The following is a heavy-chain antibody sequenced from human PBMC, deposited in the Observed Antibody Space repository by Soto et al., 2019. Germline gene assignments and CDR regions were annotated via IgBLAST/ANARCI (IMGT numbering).Heavy chain of an antibody. Sequence: ASVKVSCKASGYTFTGYYMHWVRQAPGEGLEWMGWINPNSGGTNYAQKLQGRVTMTTDTSTSTAYMELRSLRSDDTAVYYCARGEYYDSSGYSYYYYYGMDVWGQGTTVTVSS. V-gene: IGHV1-2*02. CDR1: GYTFTGYY. CDR2: INPNSGGT. J-gene: IGHJ6*02. CDR3: ARGEYYDSSGYSYYYYYGMDV. D-gene: IGHD3-22*01.